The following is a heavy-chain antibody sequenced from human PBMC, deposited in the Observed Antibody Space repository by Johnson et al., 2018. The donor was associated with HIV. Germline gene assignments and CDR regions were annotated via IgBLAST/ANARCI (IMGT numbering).Heavy chain of an antibody. V-gene: IGHV3-30-3*01. CDR1: GFTFKSYT. Sequence: QVQLVESGGGVVQPGRSLRLSCAASGFTFKSYTVHWVRQAPGKGLEWVAVISYDGTKKNYADSVKGRFTLSRDNSKNPLFLQMNSLRPEDTAVYYCASPPSGYDFWDGPNIFDVWGQGTMVSVAS. CDR2: ISYDGTKK. CDR3: ASPPSGYDFWDGPNIFDV. D-gene: IGHD3-3*01. J-gene: IGHJ3*01.